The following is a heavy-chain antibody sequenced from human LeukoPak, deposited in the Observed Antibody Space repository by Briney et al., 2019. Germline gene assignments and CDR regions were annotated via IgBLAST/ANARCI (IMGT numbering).Heavy chain of an antibody. Sequence: GSLRLSCAASGFTFSSYAMSWVRQAPGKGLEWIGSIYYSGSTYYNPSLKSRVTISVDTSKNQFSLKLSSVTAADTAVYYCAIEWVNWGQGTLVTVSS. CDR1: GFTFSSYA. V-gene: IGHV4-38-2*01. J-gene: IGHJ4*02. CDR3: AIEWVN. CDR2: IYYSGST. D-gene: IGHD2-8*01.